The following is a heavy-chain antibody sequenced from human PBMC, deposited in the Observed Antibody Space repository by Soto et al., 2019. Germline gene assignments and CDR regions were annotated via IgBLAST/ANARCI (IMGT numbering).Heavy chain of an antibody. D-gene: IGHD3-9*01. CDR2: IRSKPYDGTT. CDR3: TRAVLLQHSDWCFDS. J-gene: IGHJ4*02. Sequence: GGSLRLSCTASGFTFGDYALSWFRQAPGKGLEWISFIRSKPYDGTTEYAASVKGRFTISRDDSKSIAYLQVNSLKTEDTAVYYCTRAVLLQHSDWCFDSWGQGAQVTVSS. V-gene: IGHV3-49*03. CDR1: GFTFGDYA.